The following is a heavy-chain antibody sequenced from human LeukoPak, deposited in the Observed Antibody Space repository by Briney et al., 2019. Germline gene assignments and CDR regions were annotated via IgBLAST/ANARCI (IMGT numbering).Heavy chain of an antibody. Sequence: SETLSLTCTVSGGSISSSSYYWGWIRQPPGKGLEWIGSIYYSGSTYYNPSLKSRVTISVDTSKNQFSLKLSSVTAADTAVYYCARGVGYYDSSGLSLWGQGTLVTVSS. V-gene: IGHV4-39*07. CDR1: GGSISSSSYY. CDR3: ARGVGYYDSSGLSL. D-gene: IGHD3-22*01. CDR2: IYYSGST. J-gene: IGHJ4*02.